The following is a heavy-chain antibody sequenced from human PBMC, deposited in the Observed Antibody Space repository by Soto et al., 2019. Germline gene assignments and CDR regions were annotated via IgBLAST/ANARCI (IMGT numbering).Heavy chain of an antibody. J-gene: IGHJ3*02. Sequence: QVQLEQSGAEVKKPGSSVKISCKASGGTLSDHGVSWLRQAPGQGLEWVGGTLPVFNTAKYAPKFQGRVTIAADKSTYISYMEWGSLRSEDTAFYYCARGVYGSGNYYTGPSAFDIWGQGTLVIVSS. CDR1: GGTLSDHG. CDR2: TLPVFNTA. V-gene: IGHV1-69*06. CDR3: ARGVYGSGNYYTGPSAFDI. D-gene: IGHD3-10*01.